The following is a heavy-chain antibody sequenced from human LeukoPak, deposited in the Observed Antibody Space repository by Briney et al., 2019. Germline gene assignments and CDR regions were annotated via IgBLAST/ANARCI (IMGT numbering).Heavy chain of an antibody. V-gene: IGHV3-48*01. D-gene: IGHD6-13*01. J-gene: IGHJ4*02. Sequence: GGSLRLSCAASGFTFSDYSMNWVRQAPGKGLEWVSYISRSSTTIYYTDSVKGRFTISRDNAKNSLYLQMNSLRAEDTALYYCVRERGYSSSWFTFWGQGTLVTVSS. CDR2: ISRSSTTI. CDR3: VRERGYSSSWFTF. CDR1: GFTFSDYS.